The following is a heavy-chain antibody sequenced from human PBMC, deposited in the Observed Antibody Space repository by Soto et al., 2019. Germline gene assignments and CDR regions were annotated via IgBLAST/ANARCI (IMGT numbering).Heavy chain of an antibody. V-gene: IGHV1-18*01. J-gene: IGHJ5*02. Sequence: QVQLVQSGAEVKKPGASVKVSCKASGYTFTSYGISWVRQAPGQGLEWMGWISAYNGNTNYAQKLQGRVTMTTDTSTSTAYMELRSLRSDDTAVYYCARDGYDYVWGSYRLHWFDPWGQGTLVTVSS. CDR2: ISAYNGNT. CDR1: GYTFTSYG. CDR3: ARDGYDYVWGSYRLHWFDP. D-gene: IGHD3-16*02.